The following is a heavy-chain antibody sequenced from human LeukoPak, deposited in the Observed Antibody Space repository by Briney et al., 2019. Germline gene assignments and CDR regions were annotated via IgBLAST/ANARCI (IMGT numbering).Heavy chain of an antibody. V-gene: IGHV3-23*01. Sequence: PGGSLRLSCLASGFTISSYSMSWVRQAPGKGLEWVSAISPDDSTAYYAASVKGRFTISRGNSKNTLYLQMNSLRAEDTAVYYCAKLVGVLGDYGPTSDQNYYYYYYMDVWGKGTTVTISS. CDR3: AKLVGVLGDYGPTSDQNYYYYYYMDV. D-gene: IGHD4-17*01. CDR2: ISPDDSTA. J-gene: IGHJ6*03. CDR1: GFTISSYS.